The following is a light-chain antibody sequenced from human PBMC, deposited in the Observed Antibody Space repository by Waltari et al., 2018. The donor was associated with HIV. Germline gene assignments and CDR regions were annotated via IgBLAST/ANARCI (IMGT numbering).Light chain of an antibody. CDR3: NSYTSISTWV. CDR1: SSDVGSYSY. Sequence: QSALTQPASVSGSPGQSITISCTGSSSDVGSYSYVSWYQHHPGKAPKLRIYEVSNRPAGVSHRFSGSKSGNTASLTISGLQPEDEADYYCNSYTSISTWVFGGGTKLTVL. V-gene: IGLV2-14*01. CDR2: EVS. J-gene: IGLJ3*02.